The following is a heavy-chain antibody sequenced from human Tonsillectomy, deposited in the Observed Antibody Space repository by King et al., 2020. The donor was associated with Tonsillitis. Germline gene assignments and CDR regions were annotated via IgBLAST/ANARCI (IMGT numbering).Heavy chain of an antibody. J-gene: IGHJ4*02. Sequence: QLVQSGGGLVQPGGSLRLSCAASGFTFSSYAMSWVRQAPGKGLEWVSTMGGSGTTYYADSVKGRFTISRDNSKNTLYLQMNGLRAEDTAVYYCAKRGGGTLTTRYYFDQWGQGTLVTVSS. CDR2: MGGSGTT. CDR1: GFTFSSYA. D-gene: IGHD2-15*01. V-gene: IGHV3-23*04. CDR3: AKRGGGTLTTRYYFDQ.